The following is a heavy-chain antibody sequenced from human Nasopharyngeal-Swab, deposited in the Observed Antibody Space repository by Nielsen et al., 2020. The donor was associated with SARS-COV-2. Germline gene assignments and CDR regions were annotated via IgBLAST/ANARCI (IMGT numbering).Heavy chain of an antibody. J-gene: IGHJ6*02. CDR3: ARDLYGMDV. CDR2: IWYDGSNK. D-gene: IGHD2-8*01. V-gene: IGHV3-33*01. Sequence: RQPPGKGLEWVAVIWYDGSNKYYADSVKGRFTISRDNSKNTLYLQMGSLRAEDTAVYYCARDLYGMDVWGQGTTVTVSS.